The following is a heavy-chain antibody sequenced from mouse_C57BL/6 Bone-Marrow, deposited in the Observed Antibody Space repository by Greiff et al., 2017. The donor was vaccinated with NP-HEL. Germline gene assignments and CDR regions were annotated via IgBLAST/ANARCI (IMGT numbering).Heavy chain of an antibody. V-gene: IGHV5-6*01. Sequence: EVKLMESGGDLVKPGGSLKLSCAASGFTFSSYGMSWVRQTPDKRLEWVATISSGGSYTYYPDSVKGRFTISRDNAKNTLYLQMSSLKSEDTAMYYCARQHSSGYEDYWGQGTTLTVSS. J-gene: IGHJ2*01. CDR2: ISSGGSYT. D-gene: IGHD3-2*02. CDR3: ARQHSSGYEDY. CDR1: GFTFSSYG.